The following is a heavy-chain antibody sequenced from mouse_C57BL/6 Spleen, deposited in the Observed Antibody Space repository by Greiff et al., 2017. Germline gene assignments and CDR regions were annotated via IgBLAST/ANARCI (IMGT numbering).Heavy chain of an antibody. Sequence: EVQLMESGPGLVKPSQSLSLTCSVTGYSITSGYYWNWIRQFPGNKLEWMGYISYDGSNNYNPSHKNRISITRATAKNQFFLKLNSVTTEDTATYYWARVRRYYGSTWYVDVWGTGTTVTVSS. CDR3: ARVRRYYGSTWYVDV. D-gene: IGHD1-1*01. J-gene: IGHJ1*03. CDR1: GYSITSGYY. CDR2: ISYDGSN. V-gene: IGHV3-6*01.